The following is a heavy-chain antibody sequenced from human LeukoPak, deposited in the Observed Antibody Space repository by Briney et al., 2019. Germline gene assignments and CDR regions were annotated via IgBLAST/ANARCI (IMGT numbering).Heavy chain of an antibody. CDR3: TTDHVTACSGGSCYPYYYYYGMDV. D-gene: IGHD2-15*01. CDR1: GFTFSNAW. J-gene: IGHJ6*02. Sequence: TGGSLRLSCAASGFTFSNAWMSWVRQAPGKGLEWVGRIKSKTDGGTTDYAAPVKGRFTISRDDSKNTLYLQMNSLKTEDTAVYNCTTDHVTACSGGSCYPYYYYYGMDVWGQGTTVTVSS. CDR2: IKSKTDGGTT. V-gene: IGHV3-15*01.